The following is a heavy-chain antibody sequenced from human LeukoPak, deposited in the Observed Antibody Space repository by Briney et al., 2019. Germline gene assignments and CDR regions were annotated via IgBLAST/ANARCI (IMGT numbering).Heavy chain of an antibody. V-gene: IGHV1-58*02. Sequence: SVKVSCKASGFTFTSSAMQWVRQARGQRLEWIGWIVVGSGNTNYAQKFQERVTITRDMSTSTAYMELSSLRSEDTAVYYCAKDMSPYGSGSPDYWGQGTLVTVSS. CDR2: IVVGSGNT. CDR3: AKDMSPYGSGSPDY. J-gene: IGHJ4*02. CDR1: GFTFTSSA. D-gene: IGHD3-10*01.